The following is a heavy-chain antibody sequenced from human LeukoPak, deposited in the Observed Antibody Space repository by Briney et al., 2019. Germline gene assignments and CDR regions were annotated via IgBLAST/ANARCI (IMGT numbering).Heavy chain of an antibody. CDR1: GFIFSKYG. CDR2: IRFDGDAK. CDR3: ATGVSSSTPNFDN. J-gene: IGHJ4*02. Sequence: GALRLSCAASGFIFSKYGMHWVRQAPGRGLEWLAFIRFDGDAKYHGDSVKGRFTISRDNSKNTLFLQMNSLRPEDTAVYYRATGVSSSTPNFDNRGQGTLVTVSS. D-gene: IGHD6-6*01. V-gene: IGHV3-30*02.